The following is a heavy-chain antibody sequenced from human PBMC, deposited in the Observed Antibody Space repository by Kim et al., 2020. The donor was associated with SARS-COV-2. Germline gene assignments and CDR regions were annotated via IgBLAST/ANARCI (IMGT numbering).Heavy chain of an antibody. CDR2: INPDGSST. V-gene: IGHV3-74*01. CDR3: TRDSYSTSRDIYYGMDV. J-gene: IGHJ6*02. D-gene: IGHD6-13*01. Sequence: GGSLRLSCEASGFTFSHYWMHWVRQAPGKGLVWVSRINPDGSSTSYADSVKGRFTFSRDNAKNTLYLQMNSLRAEDTAVYYCTRDSYSTSRDIYYGMDVWGQGTTVTVSS. CDR1: GFTFSHYW.